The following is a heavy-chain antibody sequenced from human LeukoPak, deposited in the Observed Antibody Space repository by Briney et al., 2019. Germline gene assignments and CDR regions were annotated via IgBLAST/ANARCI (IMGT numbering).Heavy chain of an antibody. CDR1: GFTFRNFA. V-gene: IGHV3-23*01. J-gene: IGHJ4*02. CDR2: IGGGDT. CDR3: AKDGQSFNSTYDYFDS. D-gene: IGHD2-8*01. Sequence: GWSLRLSCSASGFTFRNFAISWVRQAPGKGLEWVSSIGGGDTHYADSVKGRFTISRDDSRSTVDLQMSSLRAEDTAVYYCAKDGQSFNSTYDYFDSWGQGTLVTVSS.